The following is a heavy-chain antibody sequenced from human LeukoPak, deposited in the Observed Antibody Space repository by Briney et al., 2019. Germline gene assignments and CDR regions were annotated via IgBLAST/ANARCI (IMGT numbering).Heavy chain of an antibody. CDR1: GYTFTSYD. CDR2: MNPNSGNT. CDR3: ARVEGLLWFGELLNWFDP. V-gene: IGHV1-8*01. D-gene: IGHD3-10*01. J-gene: IGHJ5*02. Sequence: GASVKVSCKASGYTFTSYDINWVRRATGQGLEWMGWMNPNSGNTGYAQKFQGRVTMTRNTSISTAYMELSSLRSEDTAVYYCARVEGLLWFGELLNWFDPWGQGTLVTVSS.